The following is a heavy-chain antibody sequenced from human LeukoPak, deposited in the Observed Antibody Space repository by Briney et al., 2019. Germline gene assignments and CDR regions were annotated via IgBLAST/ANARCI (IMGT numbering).Heavy chain of an antibody. CDR2: INHSGST. Sequence: SETLSLTCAVYGGSFSGYYWSWIRQPPGKGLEWIGEINHSGSTNYNPSLKSRVTISVDTSKNQFSLKLSSVTAADTAVYYCARGFMESYYYYGMDVWGQGTTVTVSS. V-gene: IGHV4-34*01. CDR3: ARGFMESYYYYGMDV. J-gene: IGHJ6*02. D-gene: IGHD1-1*01. CDR1: GGSFSGYY.